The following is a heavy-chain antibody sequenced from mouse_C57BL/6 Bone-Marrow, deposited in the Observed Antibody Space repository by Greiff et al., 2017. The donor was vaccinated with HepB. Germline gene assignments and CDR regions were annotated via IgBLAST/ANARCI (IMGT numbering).Heavy chain of an antibody. CDR3: ARHEGRRGYGDGYYGLGY. Sequence: QVQLKQSGAELVKPGASVKLSCKASGYTFTEYTIHWVKQRSGQGLEWIGWFYPGSGSIKYNEKFKDKATLTADKSSSTVYMELSRLTSEDSAVYFCARHEGRRGYGDGYYGLGYWGQGTTLTVSS. D-gene: IGHD2-3*01. CDR1: GYTFTEYT. J-gene: IGHJ2*01. V-gene: IGHV1-62-2*01. CDR2: FYPGSGSI.